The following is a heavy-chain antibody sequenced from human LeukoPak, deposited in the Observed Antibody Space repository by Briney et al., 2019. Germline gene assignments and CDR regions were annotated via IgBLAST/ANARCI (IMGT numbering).Heavy chain of an antibody. CDR3: ARDVKGSSGWSGH. CDR1: GFTFSSSS. Sequence: GVSLRLSCAASGFTFSSSSMNWVRQAPGKGLEWVSYISSSSSTIYYADSVKGRFAISRDNAKNSLYLQMNSLRDEDTAVYYCARDVKGSSGWSGHWGQGTLVTVSS. CDR2: ISSSSSTI. V-gene: IGHV3-48*02. D-gene: IGHD6-19*01. J-gene: IGHJ4*02.